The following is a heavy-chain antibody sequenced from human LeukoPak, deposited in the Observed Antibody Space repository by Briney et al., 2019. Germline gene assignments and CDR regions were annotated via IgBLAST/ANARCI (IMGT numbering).Heavy chain of an antibody. CDR2: INPSNGGT. CDR1: GYSFIGYY. V-gene: IGHV1-2*06. J-gene: IGHJ4*02. Sequence: VASVKVSCKASGYSFIGYYMHWVRQAPGQGLEWMGRINPSNGGTNYANEFKGRVTMTRDTSISTAYMELSRLRSDDTAVYYCARGGGYGYGIDYWGQGTLVTVSS. CDR3: ARGGGYGYGIDY. D-gene: IGHD5-12*01.